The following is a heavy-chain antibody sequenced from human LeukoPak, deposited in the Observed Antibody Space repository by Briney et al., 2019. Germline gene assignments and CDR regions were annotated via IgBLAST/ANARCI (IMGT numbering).Heavy chain of an antibody. D-gene: IGHD2-15*01. J-gene: IGHJ6*02. Sequence: SETLSLTCTVSGLSISSYYWSWLRHPPGKGLEGLGYIYYSGSTNYNPSLKSRVTISVDTSKNQFSLKLSSVTAADTAVYYCAGVIPATVYYYYGMDVWGQGTTVTVS. CDR2: IYYSGST. CDR1: GLSISSYY. V-gene: IGHV4-59*01. CDR3: AGVIPATVYYYYGMDV.